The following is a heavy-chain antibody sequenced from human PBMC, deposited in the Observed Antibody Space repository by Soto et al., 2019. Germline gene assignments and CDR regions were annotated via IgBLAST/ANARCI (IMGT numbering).Heavy chain of an antibody. CDR1: GYTFTGYY. CDR3: ARGFWSGYYTGYYYYCGMDV. CDR2: INPNSGGT. D-gene: IGHD3-3*01. Sequence: ASVKVSCKASGYTFTGYYMHWVRQAPGQGLEWMGWINPNSGGTNYAQKFQGWVTMTRDTSISTAYMELSRLRSDDTAVYYCARGFWSGYYTGYYYYCGMDVWGQGTKVTVSS. J-gene: IGHJ6*02. V-gene: IGHV1-2*04.